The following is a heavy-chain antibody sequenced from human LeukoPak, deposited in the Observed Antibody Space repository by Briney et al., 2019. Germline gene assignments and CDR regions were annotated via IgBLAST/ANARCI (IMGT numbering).Heavy chain of an antibody. CDR2: INHSGST. J-gene: IGHJ4*02. Sequence: SETLSLTCAVYGGSFSGYYWSWIRQPPGKGLEWIGEINHSGSTNYNPSLKSRVTISVDTSKNQFSLKLSSVTAADTAVYYCARGPLWFRGFSYWGQGTLVTVSS. V-gene: IGHV4-34*01. CDR1: GGSFSGYY. D-gene: IGHD3-10*01. CDR3: ARGPLWFRGFSY.